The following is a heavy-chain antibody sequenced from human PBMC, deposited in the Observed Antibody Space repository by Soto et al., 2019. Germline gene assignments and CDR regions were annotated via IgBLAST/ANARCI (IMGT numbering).Heavy chain of an antibody. CDR3: ARYPTEQWMAPFDP. Sequence: PCETRCLTCTVSGGSISSGGYDWSGIRQHPRKGREWIGYIYYSGSTYYNPSLKSRVTLSVDTSKNQFSLKLSSVTAADTAVNFSARYPTEQWMAPFDPWGQGTLVTVSS. CDR1: GGSISSGGYD. D-gene: IGHD6-19*01. CDR2: IYYSGST. V-gene: IGHV4-31*03. J-gene: IGHJ5*02.